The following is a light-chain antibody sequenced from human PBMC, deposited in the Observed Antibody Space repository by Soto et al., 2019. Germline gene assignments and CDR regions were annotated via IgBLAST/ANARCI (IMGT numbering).Light chain of an antibody. CDR1: SSDVGGYNY. V-gene: IGLV2-14*01. CDR2: DVS. Sequence: QSALTQPASVSGSPGQSITIYCTGTSSDVGGYNYVSWYQQHPGKAPKFMIHDVSNRPSGVSNRFSGSKSGNTASLTISGLQAEDEADYYCSSYTTSNTRQIVFGTGTKLTVL. J-gene: IGLJ1*01. CDR3: SSYTTSNTRQIV.